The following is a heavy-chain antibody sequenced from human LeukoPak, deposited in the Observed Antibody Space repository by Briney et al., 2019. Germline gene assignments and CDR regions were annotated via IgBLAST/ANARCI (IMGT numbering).Heavy chain of an antibody. D-gene: IGHD3-16*01. J-gene: IGHJ6*02. CDR3: ARLFGEPPLFWYYYYGMDV. CDR1: GYTFTSYG. CDR2: ISAYNGNT. Sequence: ASVKVSCKASGYTFTSYGISWVRQAPGQGLEWMGWISAYNGNTNYAQKLQGRVTMTTDTSTSTAYMELRSLRSDDTAVYYCARLFGEPPLFWYYYYGMDVWGQGTTVTVSS. V-gene: IGHV1-18*01.